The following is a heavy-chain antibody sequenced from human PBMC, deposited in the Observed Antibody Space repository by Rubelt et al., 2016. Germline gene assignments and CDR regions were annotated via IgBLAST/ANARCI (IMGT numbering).Heavy chain of an antibody. CDR3: ARDRSGSGNYDY. J-gene: IGHJ4*02. CDR2: IFTSGSG. CDR1: GGSISGYF. Sequence: QVQLQESGPRLVNLSETLSLTCTVSGGSISGYFWTWIRQPAGRGLEWVGHIFTSGSGNYHPSLKSRVTILVDTAKNQFSRQLKSMTPEETAVYYCARDRSGSGNYDYWGQGTLVTVSS. V-gene: IGHV4-4*07. D-gene: IGHD3-10*01.